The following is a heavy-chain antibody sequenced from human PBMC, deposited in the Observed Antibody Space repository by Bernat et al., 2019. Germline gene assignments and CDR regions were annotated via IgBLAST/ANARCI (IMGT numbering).Heavy chain of an antibody. CDR1: GGSISSSSYY. J-gene: IGHJ4*02. CDR3: ARHRAGVRYYFDY. V-gene: IGHV4-39*01. Sequence: QLQLLESRPGLVKPSETLSLTCTVSGGSISSSSYYWGWIRQPPGKGLEWIESIYYSGSTYYNPSLKSRVTISGDTSKNQFSLKLSSVTAADAAVYYCARHRAGVRYYFDYWGQGTLVTVSS. D-gene: IGHD2-21*01. CDR2: IYYSGST.